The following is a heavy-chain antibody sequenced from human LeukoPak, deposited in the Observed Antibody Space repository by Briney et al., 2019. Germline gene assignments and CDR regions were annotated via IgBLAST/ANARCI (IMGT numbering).Heavy chain of an antibody. Sequence: PGGSLRLSCAASGFTFSSYSMNWVRQPPGKGLEWVAYVSSSSIAIYYADSMEGRFTISRDNVDNSLHLQMNSLRAEDTAVYYCVRSGYYGSGSYYSLNGFDSWGQGTLVTVSS. CDR2: VSSSSIAI. J-gene: IGHJ5*01. V-gene: IGHV3-48*01. CDR1: GFTFSSYS. CDR3: VRSGYYGSGSYYSLNGFDS. D-gene: IGHD3-10*01.